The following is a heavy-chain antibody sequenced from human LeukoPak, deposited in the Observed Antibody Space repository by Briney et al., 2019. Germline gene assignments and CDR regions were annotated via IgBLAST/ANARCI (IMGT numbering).Heavy chain of an antibody. CDR3: ATATPVTTFAFDI. CDR2: ISAYNGNT. CDR1: GYTFTSYG. V-gene: IGHV1-18*01. J-gene: IGHJ3*02. Sequence: ASVKVSCKASGYTFTSYGISWVRQAPGQGLEWMGWISAYNGNTNYAQKLQGRVTMTEDTSTDTAYMELSSLRSEDTAVYYCATATPVTTFAFDIWGQGTMVTVSS. D-gene: IGHD4-17*01.